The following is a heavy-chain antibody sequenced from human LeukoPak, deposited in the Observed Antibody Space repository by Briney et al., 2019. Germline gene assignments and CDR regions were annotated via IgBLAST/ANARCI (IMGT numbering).Heavy chain of an antibody. CDR3: ARDDGVIKPYYYYYYYMDV. V-gene: IGHV1-2*02. CDR2: INPNSGGT. J-gene: IGHJ6*03. D-gene: IGHD3-3*01. Sequence: ASVKVSCKASGYTFTGYYMHWVRQAPGQGLEWMGWINPNSGGTNYAQKFQGRVTMTRDTSISTAYMELSRLRSDDTAVYYCARDDGVIKPYYYYYYYMDVWGKGTTVTVSS. CDR1: GYTFTGYY.